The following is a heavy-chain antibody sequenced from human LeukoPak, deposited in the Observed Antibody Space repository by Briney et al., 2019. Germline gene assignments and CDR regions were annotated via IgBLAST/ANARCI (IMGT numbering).Heavy chain of an antibody. CDR2: ISSSSSYI. J-gene: IGHJ6*03. D-gene: IGHD3-10*01. CDR3: ARVNMVRGLLWFYYYMDV. V-gene: IGHV3-21*01. Sequence: AGGSLRLSCGASGITFSSYSMNWVRQAPGKGLEWVSSISSSSSYIYYADSVKGRFTISRDNAKNSLYLQMNSLRAEDTAVYYCARVNMVRGLLWFYYYMDVWGKGTTVTVSS. CDR1: GITFSSYS.